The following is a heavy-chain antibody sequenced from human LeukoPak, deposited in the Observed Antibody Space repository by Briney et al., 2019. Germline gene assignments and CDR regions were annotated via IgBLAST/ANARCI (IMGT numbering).Heavy chain of an antibody. CDR2: IKQDGSEK. J-gene: IGHJ4*02. D-gene: IGHD3-22*01. V-gene: IGHV3-7*01. CDR1: GFTFSSYW. CDR3: ARDGDTSGYTD. Sequence: GGSLRLSCAASGFTFSSYWMHWVRQAPGKGLEWVANIKQDGSEKYYVDSVKGRFTISRDNVKNSLYLQMNSLRAEDTAVYSCARDGDTSGYTDWGQGTLVTVSS.